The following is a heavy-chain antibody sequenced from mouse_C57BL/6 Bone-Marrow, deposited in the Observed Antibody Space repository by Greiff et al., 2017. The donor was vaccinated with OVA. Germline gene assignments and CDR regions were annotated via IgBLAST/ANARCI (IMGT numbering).Heavy chain of an antibody. CDR3: ASPPYAMDY. CDR2: ISDGGSYT. Sequence: DVMLVESGGGLVKPGGSLKLSCAASGFTFSSYAMSWVRQTPEKRLEWVATISDGGSYTYYPDNVKGRFTISRDNAKNNLYLQMSHLKSEDTAMYYCASPPYAMDYWGQGTSVTVSS. V-gene: IGHV5-4*03. CDR1: GFTFSSYA. J-gene: IGHJ4*01.